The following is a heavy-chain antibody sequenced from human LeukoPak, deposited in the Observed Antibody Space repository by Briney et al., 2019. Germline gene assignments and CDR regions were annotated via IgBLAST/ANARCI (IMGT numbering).Heavy chain of an antibody. CDR1: GFTVSNNY. D-gene: IGHD2-21*01. CDR2: YSGGST. CDR3: ARLIPSRGYGMDV. V-gene: IGHV3-53*01. Sequence: GGSLRLSCAASGFTVSNNYMNWVRQAPGKGLEWVSLYSGGSTYYADSVKGRFTISRDNSKNTLYLQMNSLRAEDTAVYYCARLIPSRGYGMDVWGQGTTVTVSS. J-gene: IGHJ6*02.